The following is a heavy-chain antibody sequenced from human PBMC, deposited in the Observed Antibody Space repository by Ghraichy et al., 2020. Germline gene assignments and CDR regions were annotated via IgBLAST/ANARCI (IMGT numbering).Heavy chain of an antibody. CDR2: INHSGST. V-gene: IGHV4-34*01. CDR3: AAGSRRYMDV. Sequence: SQTLSLTCAVYGGSFSGYYWSWIRQPPGKGLEWIGEINHSGSTNYNPSLKSRVTISVDTSKNQFSLKLSSVTAADTAVYYCAAGSRRYMDVWGKGTTVTVSS. CDR1: GGSFSGYY. J-gene: IGHJ6*03.